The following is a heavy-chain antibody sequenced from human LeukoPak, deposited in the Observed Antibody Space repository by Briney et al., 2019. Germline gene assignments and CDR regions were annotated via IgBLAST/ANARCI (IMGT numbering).Heavy chain of an antibody. CDR3: ARLVYDSRGYYFDY. CDR2: IYTSGST. CDR1: GGSISSYY. V-gene: IGHV4-4*07. J-gene: IGHJ4*02. D-gene: IGHD3-22*01. Sequence: SETLSLTCTVSGGSISSYYWSWIRQPAGKGLEWIGRIYTSGSTNYNPSLKSRVTMSVDTSKNQFSLKLSSVTAADTAVYHCARLVYDSRGYYFDYWGQGTLVTVSS.